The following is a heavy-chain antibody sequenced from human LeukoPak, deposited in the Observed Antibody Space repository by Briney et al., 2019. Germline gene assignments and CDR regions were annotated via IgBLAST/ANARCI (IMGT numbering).Heavy chain of an antibody. CDR1: GYSISSGYY. CDR2: IYHSGST. V-gene: IGHV4-38-2*02. D-gene: IGHD6-19*01. J-gene: IGHJ5*02. Sequence: KSSETLSLTCTVSGYSISSGYYWGWIRPPPGKGLEWIGSIYHSGSTYYNPSLKSRVTISVDTSKNQFSLKLSSVTAADTAVYYCARGRYSSGWYNWFDPWGQGTLVTVSS. CDR3: ARGRYSSGWYNWFDP.